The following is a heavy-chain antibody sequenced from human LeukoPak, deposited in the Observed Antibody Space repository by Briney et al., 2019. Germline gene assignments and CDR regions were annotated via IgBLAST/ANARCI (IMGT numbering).Heavy chain of an antibody. V-gene: IGHV3-9*01. J-gene: IGHJ4*02. Sequence: GGSLRLSCAASGFTFDDYAMHWVRQAPGKGLEWVSGISWNSGSIGYADSVKGRFTISRDNAKNSLYLQMNGLRAEDTALYYCAKSYGSVSYFDYWGQGTLVTVSS. D-gene: IGHD3-10*01. CDR2: ISWNSGSI. CDR3: AKSYGSVSYFDY. CDR1: GFTFDDYA.